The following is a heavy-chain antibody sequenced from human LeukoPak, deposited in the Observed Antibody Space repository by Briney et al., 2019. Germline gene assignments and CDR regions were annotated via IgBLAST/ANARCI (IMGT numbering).Heavy chain of an antibody. CDR2: INYSGST. Sequence: SETLSLTCAVSGCSISSYYWSWIRQPPGKGLEWIGYINYSGSTNYNPYLRTRVTISIDTSKNQFSLNLSSVTAADTAMYYCARSAYGYHFDYWGQGTLVTVSS. D-gene: IGHD4-17*01. V-gene: IGHV4-59*01. J-gene: IGHJ4*02. CDR3: ARSAYGYHFDY. CDR1: GCSISSYY.